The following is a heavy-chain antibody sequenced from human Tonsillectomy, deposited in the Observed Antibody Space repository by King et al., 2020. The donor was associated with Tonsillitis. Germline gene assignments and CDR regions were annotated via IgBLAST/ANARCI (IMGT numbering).Heavy chain of an antibody. CDR2: IFYNGNT. J-gene: IGHJ3*01. Sequence: VQLQESGPGLVKPSETLSLTCTVSGGSLSSYYWGWVRQPPGKGLECLGYIFYNGNTNYNPSLKGRLTLSVDTSKKQFSLKLTSVTAADTAVYYCARLSRLTLTVGSAFDFWGRGTMVTVSS. D-gene: IGHD3-22*01. CDR1: GGSLSSYY. CDR3: ARLSRLTLTVGSAFDF. V-gene: IGHV4-59*01.